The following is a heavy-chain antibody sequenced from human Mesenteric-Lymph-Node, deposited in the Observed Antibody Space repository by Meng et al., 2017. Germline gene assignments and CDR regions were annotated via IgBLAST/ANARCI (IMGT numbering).Heavy chain of an antibody. J-gene: IGHJ3*02. CDR1: GFTFDDYA. D-gene: IGHD3-10*01. V-gene: IGHV3-9*01. Sequence: GGSLRLSCAASGFTFDDYAMHWVRQAPGKGLEWVSGISWNSGSLGYADSVKGRFTISRDNAKNSLYLQMNSLRAEDTALYYCAKDIGFSGLSVRGASAFYIWGQGTMVTVSS. CDR3: AKDIGFSGLSVRGASAFYI. CDR2: ISWNSGSL.